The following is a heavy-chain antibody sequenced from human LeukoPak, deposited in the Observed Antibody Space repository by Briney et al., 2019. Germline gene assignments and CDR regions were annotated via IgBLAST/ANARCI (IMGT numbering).Heavy chain of an antibody. D-gene: IGHD2-2*01. V-gene: IGHV3-33*01. J-gene: IGHJ6*02. Sequence: LPGRSLRLSCAASGFTFSSSGMHSVRHAPGKGLEWVAAIWLDGSNKYYAESVKGRFTISRDNSKNTLYLQMNSLRAEDTAVYYCARDPAASYYYYGMDVWGQGTTVTVSS. CDR2: IWLDGSNK. CDR3: ARDPAASYYYYGMDV. CDR1: GFTFSSSG.